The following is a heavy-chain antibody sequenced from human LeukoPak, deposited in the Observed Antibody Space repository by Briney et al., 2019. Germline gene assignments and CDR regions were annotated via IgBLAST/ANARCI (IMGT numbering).Heavy chain of an antibody. CDR1: GYSFTSYW. V-gene: IGHV5-51*01. CDR3: ARFARPGKNPRGFDY. CDR2: IYPGDSDT. Sequence: GESLKISCKGSGYSFTSYWIGWVRQMPGKGLEWMGIIYPGDSDTRYSPSFQGQVTISVDKSINTAYLQWSSLEASDTAMYYCARFARPGKNPRGFDYWGQGTLVTVSS. J-gene: IGHJ4*02.